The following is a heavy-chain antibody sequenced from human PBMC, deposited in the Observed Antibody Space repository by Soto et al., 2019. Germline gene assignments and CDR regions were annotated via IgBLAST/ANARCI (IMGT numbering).Heavy chain of an antibody. CDR3: AHSRDAYQLRAFDI. J-gene: IGHJ3*02. D-gene: IGHD2-2*01. V-gene: IGHV2-5*02. CDR2: IYWDDDK. CDR1: GFSLSTSGVG. Sequence: QITLKESGPTLVKPTQTLTLTCTFSGFSLSTSGVGVGWIRQPPGKALEWLALIYWDDDKRYSPSLKSRLTITKDTTKNQVVLTMTNMDPVDTATYYCAHSRDAYQLRAFDIWGQGTMVTVSS.